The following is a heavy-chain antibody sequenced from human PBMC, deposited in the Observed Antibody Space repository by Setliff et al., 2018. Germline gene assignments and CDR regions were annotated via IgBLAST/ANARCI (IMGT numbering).Heavy chain of an antibody. CDR3: ARESAGDESVRHLYYTDV. Sequence: SETLSLTCTVSGGSMSSGPNYWSWIRQPAGRGLEWVGRVYSSVYSSGITSYNPSLKSRVTISMDTSKNQFSLGLTSVTAADTAAYYCARESAGDESVRHLYYTDVWGRGTTVTVS. CDR1: GGSMSSGPNY. J-gene: IGHJ6*03. D-gene: IGHD1-1*01. CDR2: VYSSVYSSGIT. V-gene: IGHV4-61*02.